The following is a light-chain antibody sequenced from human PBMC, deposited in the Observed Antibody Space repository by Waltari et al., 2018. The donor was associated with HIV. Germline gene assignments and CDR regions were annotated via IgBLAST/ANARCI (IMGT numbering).Light chain of an antibody. Sequence: QSALPQPASVSGSPGQSITISCTGTSSDVGGYNYVSWYQQHPGKAPKLIIYDVSNLPSGVSNRFSGSKSGNTASLTISGLQAEDEADYYCSSYTSSSTLVVFGGGTKLTVL. CDR3: SSYTSSSTLVV. V-gene: IGLV2-14*03. J-gene: IGLJ2*01. CDR2: DVS. CDR1: SSDVGGYNY.